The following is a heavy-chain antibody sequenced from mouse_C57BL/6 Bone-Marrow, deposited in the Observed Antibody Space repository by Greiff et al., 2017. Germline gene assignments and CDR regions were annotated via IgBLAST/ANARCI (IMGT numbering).Heavy chain of an antibody. CDR1: GYTFTDYN. Sequence: VQLKESGPELVKPGASVKIPCKASGYTFTDYNMDWVKQSHGKSLEWIGDINPNNGGTIYNQKFKGKATLTVDKSSSTAYMELRSLTSEDTAVXYCARCYYGSSFLWYFDVWGTGTTVTVSS. D-gene: IGHD1-1*01. CDR3: ARCYYGSSFLWYFDV. CDR2: INPNNGGT. J-gene: IGHJ1*03. V-gene: IGHV1-18*01.